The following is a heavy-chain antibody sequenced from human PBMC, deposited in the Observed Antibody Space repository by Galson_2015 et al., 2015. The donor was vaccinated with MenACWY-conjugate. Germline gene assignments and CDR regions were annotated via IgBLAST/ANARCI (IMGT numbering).Heavy chain of an antibody. CDR3: VRDRRTRGWKPDYDP. CDR2: IGTLSDT. Sequence: SLRLSCAASGFTFSNYDMHWVRQGPGKGLEWVSAIGTLSDTFYADSVKGRFTISRENAKNSLHLQMNSLRAEDTAVYYCVRDRRTRGWKPDYDPWGQGTLVTAST. CDR1: GFTFSNYD. V-gene: IGHV3-13*01. D-gene: IGHD6-19*01. J-gene: IGHJ5*02.